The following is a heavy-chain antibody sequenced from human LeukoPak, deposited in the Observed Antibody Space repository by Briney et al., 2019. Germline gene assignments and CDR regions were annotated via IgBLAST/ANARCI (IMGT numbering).Heavy chain of an antibody. CDR2: IYYSGST. CDR1: GGSISSSSYY. CDR3: ASLIWFGELAIDY. D-gene: IGHD3-10*01. V-gene: IGHV4-39*01. Sequence: SETLSLTCTVSGGSISSSSYYWGWIRQPPGKGLEWIGSIYYSGSTHYNPSLKSRVTISVDTSKNQFSLKLSSVTAADTAVYYCASLIWFGELAIDYWGQGTLVTVSS. J-gene: IGHJ4*02.